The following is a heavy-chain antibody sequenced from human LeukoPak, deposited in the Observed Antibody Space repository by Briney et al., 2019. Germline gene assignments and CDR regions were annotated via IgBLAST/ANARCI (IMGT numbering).Heavy chain of an antibody. CDR2: IYFSGIT. Sequence: PSETLSLTCTVSGGSMSSYYWSWIRQPPGKGLEWIGYIYFSGITNYNPSLTSRVTISVDASKKQFSLKLSSVTAADTAVYYCARDSGIFGYPMDVWGKGTTVTVSS. J-gene: IGHJ6*03. V-gene: IGHV4-59*01. D-gene: IGHD3-3*01. CDR1: GGSMSSYY. CDR3: ARDSGIFGYPMDV.